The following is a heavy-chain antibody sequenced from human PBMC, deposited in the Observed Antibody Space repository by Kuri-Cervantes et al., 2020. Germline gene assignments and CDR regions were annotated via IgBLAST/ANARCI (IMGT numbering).Heavy chain of an antibody. CDR2: IRSKANSYET. J-gene: IGHJ4*02. V-gene: IGHV3-73*01. D-gene: IGHD3-22*01. Sequence: GESLMISCAAAEFTFSGSAMHWVRQASGKGLEWVGRIRSKANSYETAYAASVKGRFTSSRDDSKSIAYLQMNSLKTEDTAVYYCTREGYYYVSSGYWEGPDYWGQGTLVTVSS. CDR1: EFTFSGSA. CDR3: TREGYYYVSSGYWEGPDY.